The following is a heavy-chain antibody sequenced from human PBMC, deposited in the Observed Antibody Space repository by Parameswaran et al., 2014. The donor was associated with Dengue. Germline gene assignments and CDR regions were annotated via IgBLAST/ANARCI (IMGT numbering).Heavy chain of an antibody. CDR2: IYYSGST. V-gene: IGHV4-59*13. J-gene: IGHJ6*02. D-gene: IGHD1-1*01. CDR3: ARVQLERRGVGYYYGMDV. Sequence: PGKGLEWIGYIYYSGSTNYNPSLKSRVTISVDTSKNQFSLKLSSVTAADTAVYYCARVQLERRGVGYYYGMDVWGQGTTVTVSS.